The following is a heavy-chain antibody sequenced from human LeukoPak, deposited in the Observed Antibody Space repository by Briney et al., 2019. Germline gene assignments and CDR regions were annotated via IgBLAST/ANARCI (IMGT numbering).Heavy chain of an antibody. J-gene: IGHJ5*02. Sequence: GGSLKISCKGSGYSFTSYWIGWVRQMPGKGLEWMGIIYPGDSDTRYSPSFQGQVTISADKSISTAYLQWSSLKASDTAMYYCARRNYDILTDYLYNWFDPWGQGTLVTVSS. V-gene: IGHV5-51*01. CDR1: GYSFTSYW. D-gene: IGHD3-9*01. CDR3: ARRNYDILTDYLYNWFDP. CDR2: IYPGDSDT.